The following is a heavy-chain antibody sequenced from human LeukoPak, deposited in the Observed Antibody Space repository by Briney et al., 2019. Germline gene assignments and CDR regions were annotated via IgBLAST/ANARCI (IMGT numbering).Heavy chain of an antibody. J-gene: IGHJ3*02. CDR3: AESPHCSGGSCYEVDAFDI. V-gene: IGHV3-23*01. CDR1: GFTFSSYA. D-gene: IGHD2-15*01. CDR2: ISGSGGST. Sequence: GGSLRLSCAASGFTFSSYAMSWVRQAPGKGLEWVSAISGSGGSTYYADSVKGRFTISRDNSKNTLYLQMNSLRAEDTAVYYCAESPHCSGGSCYEVDAFDIWGQGTMVTVSS.